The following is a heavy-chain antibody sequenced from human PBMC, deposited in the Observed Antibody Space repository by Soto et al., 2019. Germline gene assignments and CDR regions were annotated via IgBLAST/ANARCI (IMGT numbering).Heavy chain of an antibody. CDR2: IIPIFGTA. CDR1: GGTFSSYA. D-gene: IGHD2-2*01. V-gene: IGHV1-69*13. J-gene: IGHJ4*02. CDR3: ARDSGYCSSTSCYQLDY. Sequence: ASVKVSCKASGGTFSSYAISWVRQAPGQGLEWMGGIIPIFGTANHAQKFQGRVTITADESTSTAYMELSSLRSEDTAVYYCARDSGYCSSTSCYQLDYWGQGTLVTVSS.